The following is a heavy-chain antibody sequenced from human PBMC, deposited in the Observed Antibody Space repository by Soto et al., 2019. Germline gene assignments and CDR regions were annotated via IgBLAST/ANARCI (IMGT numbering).Heavy chain of an antibody. Sequence: GESLKISCQVSGSPFSDYWIAWVRQMPGRGLEWMGIIYPRDSDTRYSPSFQGQVTISVDTSIGTVYLQWSSLKASDTAIYYCARHGNYYDIWGHGTHVTVSS. CDR3: ARHGNYYDI. V-gene: IGHV5-51*01. CDR1: GSPFSDYW. D-gene: IGHD3-22*01. CDR2: IYPRDSDT. J-gene: IGHJ4*01.